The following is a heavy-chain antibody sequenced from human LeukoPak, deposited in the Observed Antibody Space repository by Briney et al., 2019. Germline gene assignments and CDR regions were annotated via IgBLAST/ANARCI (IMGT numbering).Heavy chain of an antibody. D-gene: IGHD3-10*01. CDR3: ARDQSPYYYGSGHDY. Sequence: GGSLRLSCAASGFTFSSYWMHWVRQAPGKGLEYVSAISSNGGSTYYANSVKGRFTISRDNSKNTLYLQMGSLRAEDMAVYYCARDQSPYYYGSGHDYWGQGTLVTVSS. CDR1: GFTFSSYW. V-gene: IGHV3-64*01. CDR2: ISSNGGST. J-gene: IGHJ4*02.